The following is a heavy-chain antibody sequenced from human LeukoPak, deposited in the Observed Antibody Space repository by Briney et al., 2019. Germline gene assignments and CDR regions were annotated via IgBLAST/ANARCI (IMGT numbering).Heavy chain of an antibody. CDR2: ISYDGSSK. CDR1: GFSFSSYG. Sequence: PGGSLRLSCVVSGFSFSSYGMHWVRQAPGKGLEWVAVISYDGSSKYYADSVKGRFTISRDNSKNTLYLQMNSLRAEDTALYYCARGEEQWLVRGNNWFDPWGQGTLVTVSS. CDR3: ARGEEQWLVRGNNWFDP. J-gene: IGHJ5*02. V-gene: IGHV3-30*03. D-gene: IGHD6-19*01.